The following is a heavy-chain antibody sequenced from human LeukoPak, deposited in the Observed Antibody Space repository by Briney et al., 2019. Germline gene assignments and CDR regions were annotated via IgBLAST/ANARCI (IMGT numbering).Heavy chain of an antibody. CDR1: GGTFSSYA. V-gene: IGHV1-69*01. CDR3: ARSQQRGYSYGRLDY. D-gene: IGHD5-18*01. J-gene: IGHJ4*02. CDR2: IIPIFGTA. Sequence: ASVKVSYKASGGTFSSYAISWVRQAPGQGLEWMGGIIPIFGTANYAQKFQGRVTITADESTSTAYMGLSSLRSEDTAVYYCARSQQRGYSYGRLDYWGQGTLVTVSS.